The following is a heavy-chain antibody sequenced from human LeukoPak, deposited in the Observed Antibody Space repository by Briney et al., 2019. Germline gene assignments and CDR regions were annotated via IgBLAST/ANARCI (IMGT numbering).Heavy chain of an antibody. CDR2: IIPIFGTS. CDR3: ARSTLGTRLVQYNWFDP. V-gene: IGHV1-69*13. CDR1: VGTFSSYA. D-gene: IGHD6-19*01. J-gene: IGHJ5*02. Sequence: SVKVSCKASVGTFSSYAISWVRQAPGQELDWMGGIIPIFGTSNYAQKFHGRVTITADESTNTAYMAPNSLRSEDTAVYYFARSTLGTRLVQYNWFDPWGQGTLVTVSS.